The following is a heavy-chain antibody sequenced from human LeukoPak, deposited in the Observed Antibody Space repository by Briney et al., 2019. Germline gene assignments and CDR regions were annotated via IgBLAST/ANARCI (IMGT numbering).Heavy chain of an antibody. CDR3: ARSPRYDFWSGSRYYYYMDV. CDR2: ISSSSSTI. Sequence: PGGSLRLSCAASGFTFSSYSMNWVRQAPGKGLEWVSYISSSSSTIYYADSVKGRFTIPRDNAKNSLYLQMNSLRAEDTAVYYCARSPRYDFWSGSRYYYYMDVWGKGTTVTVSS. J-gene: IGHJ6*03. CDR1: GFTFSSYS. D-gene: IGHD3-3*01. V-gene: IGHV3-48*01.